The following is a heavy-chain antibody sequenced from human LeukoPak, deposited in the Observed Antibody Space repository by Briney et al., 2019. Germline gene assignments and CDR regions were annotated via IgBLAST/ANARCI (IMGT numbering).Heavy chain of an antibody. CDR1: GFTFSSYW. CDR3: ARGGGLDV. Sequence: GGSLRLSCAASGFTFSSYWMNWARQAPGEGLEWVASINHNGNVNYYVDSVKGRFTISRDNAKNSLYLQMSNLGGEDTAVYFCARGGGLDVWGQGATVTVSS. CDR2: INHNGNVN. J-gene: IGHJ6*02. V-gene: IGHV3-7*03. D-gene: IGHD3-16*01.